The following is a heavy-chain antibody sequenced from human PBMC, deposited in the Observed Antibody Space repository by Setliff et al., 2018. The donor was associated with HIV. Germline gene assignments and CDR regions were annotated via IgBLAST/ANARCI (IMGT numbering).Heavy chain of an antibody. CDR1: GYTFTNYA. Sequence: ASVKVSCKASGYTFTNYAIHWVRQAPGQRLEWMGWINPGNGNTKYSQKFQGRVTITRDTSATTAYMEPSSLRSEDTAIFYCAREPIGGDDAFDIWGQGTMVTVPS. CDR3: AREPIGGDDAFDI. V-gene: IGHV1-3*01. CDR2: INPGNGNT. J-gene: IGHJ3*02. D-gene: IGHD2-21*02.